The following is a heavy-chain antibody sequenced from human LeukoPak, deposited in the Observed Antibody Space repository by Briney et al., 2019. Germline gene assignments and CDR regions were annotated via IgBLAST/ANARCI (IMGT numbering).Heavy chain of an antibody. CDR3: ARDFYDNDDYGYYFDS. V-gene: IGHV3-21*01. CDR2: ISASSSHM. CDR1: GFTFSIYN. D-gene: IGHD4-17*01. J-gene: IGHJ4*02. Sequence: GGSLRLSCAASGFTFSIYNMNWVRQAPGEGLEWVSSISASSSHMYYADSVKGRFTISRENAKNSLYLEMNSLRAEDTAVYYCARDFYDNDDYGYYFDSWGQGTLVTVSS.